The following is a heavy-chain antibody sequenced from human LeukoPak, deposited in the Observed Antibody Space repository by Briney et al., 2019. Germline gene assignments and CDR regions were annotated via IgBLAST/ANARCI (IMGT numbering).Heavy chain of an antibody. Sequence: SGTLSLTCAVSAGFINSSNWWSWVRQPPGKGLEWIGEIFHTGDANYNPSLKSRVTISVDTSKNQFSLKLSSVTAADTAVYYCARGGAARPLDYFDYWGQGTLVTVSS. D-gene: IGHD6-6*01. V-gene: IGHV4-4*02. J-gene: IGHJ4*02. CDR2: IFHTGDA. CDR1: AGFINSSNW. CDR3: ARGGAARPLDYFDY.